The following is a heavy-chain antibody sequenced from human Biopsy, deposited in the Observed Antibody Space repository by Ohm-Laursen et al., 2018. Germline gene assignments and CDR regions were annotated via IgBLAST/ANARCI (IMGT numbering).Heavy chain of an antibody. J-gene: IGHJ2*01. Sequence: RSLRLSCSASGLRFSMYAMSWVRQAPGKGLEWVAVISYDGSGEYYADSLQGRFIISRDNPKNTVDLQMNSLRAEDTAVYFCARDGKRWDYSTYFSWHFDLWGRGTLVTVSS. CDR2: ISYDGSGE. CDR1: GLRFSMYA. V-gene: IGHV3-30*03. D-gene: IGHD4-11*01. CDR3: ARDGKRWDYSTYFSWHFDL.